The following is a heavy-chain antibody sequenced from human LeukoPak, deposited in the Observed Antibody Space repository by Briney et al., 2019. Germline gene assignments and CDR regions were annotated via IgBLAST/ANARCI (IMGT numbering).Heavy chain of an antibody. Sequence: SETLSLTCTVSGGSISSSSYYWGSIRQPPGKGREWIGSIYYSGSTYYNPSLTSRVSISLDTSKNQFTMKLCCISAAYTVVYYCARQLGYCSSTSCYADKVDYWGQGTLVTVSS. D-gene: IGHD2-2*01. CDR2: IYYSGST. CDR1: GGSISSSSYY. CDR3: ARQLGYCSSTSCYADKVDY. V-gene: IGHV4-39*01. J-gene: IGHJ4*02.